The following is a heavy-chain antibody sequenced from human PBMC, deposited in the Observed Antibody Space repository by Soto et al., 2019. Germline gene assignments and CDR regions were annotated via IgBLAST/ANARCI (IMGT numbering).Heavy chain of an antibody. V-gene: IGHV3-23*01. CDR2: ISGSGGST. J-gene: IGHJ6*02. Sequence: GGSLRLSCAASGFTFSSYAMSWVRQAPGKGLEWVSAISGSGGSTYYADSVKGRFTISSDNSKYTLYRQMNSLRAEDKAVYYCAKDYYDFWSGYYYYYGMDVWGQGTTVTVSS. CDR3: AKDYYDFWSGYYYYYGMDV. D-gene: IGHD3-3*01. CDR1: GFTFSSYA.